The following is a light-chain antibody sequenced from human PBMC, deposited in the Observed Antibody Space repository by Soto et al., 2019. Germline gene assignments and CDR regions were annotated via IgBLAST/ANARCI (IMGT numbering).Light chain of an antibody. CDR2: EVS. CDR1: SSDVGGYNY. V-gene: IGLV2-8*01. J-gene: IGLJ2*01. Sequence: QAVVTQPPSASGSPGQSVTISCTGTSSDVGGYNYVSWYQQHPGKAPKLMIYEVSKRPSGVPDRFSGSKSGNTASLTVSGLQAEDEADYYCSSYAGSNTPVVFGGGTKVTVL. CDR3: SSYAGSNTPVV.